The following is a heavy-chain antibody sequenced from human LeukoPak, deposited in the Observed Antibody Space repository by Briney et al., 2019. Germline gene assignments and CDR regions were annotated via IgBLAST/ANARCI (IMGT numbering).Heavy chain of an antibody. D-gene: IGHD2-15*01. CDR1: GGSISSSSYY. Sequence: PSETLSLTCTVSGGSISSSSYYWGWIRQPPGKGLEWIGSIYYSGSTYYNPSLKSRVTISVDTSKNQFSLKLSSVTAADTAVYYCARGARWRPYYFDYWGQGTLVTVSS. J-gene: IGHJ4*02. V-gene: IGHV4-39*01. CDR2: IYYSGST. CDR3: ARGARWRPYYFDY.